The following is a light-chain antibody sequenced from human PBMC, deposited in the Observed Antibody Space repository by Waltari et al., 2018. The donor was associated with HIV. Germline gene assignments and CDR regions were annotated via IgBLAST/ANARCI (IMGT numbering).Light chain of an antibody. CDR3: SFYGGSNILV. Sequence: QSALTQPPSASGSTGQSVTIPCTGASSDLGVSNSVSWYQQRPGKAPKVIISEVSKRSSGVPNRLSGTTSGCTASLAVSGLQADDEAEYFCSFYGGSNILVFGGGTKLTVL. CDR1: SSDLGVSNS. CDR2: EVS. J-gene: IGLJ2*01. V-gene: IGLV2-8*01.